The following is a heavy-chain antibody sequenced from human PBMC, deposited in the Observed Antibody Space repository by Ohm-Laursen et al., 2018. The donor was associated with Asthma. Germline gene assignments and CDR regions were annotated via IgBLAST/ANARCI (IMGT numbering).Heavy chain of an antibody. CDR3: ARKFSSGWLFDF. Sequence: GSLRLSCAASGFTVGSDYMTWVRQAPGKGLEWASAIYSGGTTYYADSVRGRFTISRDNSKNTLYLQMNSLRAEDTAVYYCARKFSSGWLFDFWGQGTLVTVSS. CDR2: IYSGGTT. CDR1: GFTVGSDY. J-gene: IGHJ4*02. V-gene: IGHV3-53*01. D-gene: IGHD6-19*01.